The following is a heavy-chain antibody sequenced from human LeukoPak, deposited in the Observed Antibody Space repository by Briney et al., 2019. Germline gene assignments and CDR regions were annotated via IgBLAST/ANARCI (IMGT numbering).Heavy chain of an antibody. CDR3: AKDFGVVVTAIPSY. J-gene: IGHJ4*02. CDR1: GLTSSNYA. CDR2: IRGRGGST. V-gene: IGHV3-23*01. D-gene: IGHD2-21*02. Sequence: GGSLRLSCAASGLTSSNYAIICDRHPQGNGLEWDSAIRGRGGSTYYADSVKVRFTISRDNSKKTLSLQMNSLRSEDTAVYYCAKDFGVVVTAIPSYWGQGTLVTVSS.